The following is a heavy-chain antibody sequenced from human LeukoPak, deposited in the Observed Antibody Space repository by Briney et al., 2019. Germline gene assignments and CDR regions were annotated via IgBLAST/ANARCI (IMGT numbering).Heavy chain of an antibody. V-gene: IGHV4-59*08. CDR1: GGSISSYY. CDR3: ARLPWGVVRNYYYYYGMDV. Sequence: PSETLSITCTVSGGSISSYYWSWIRQPPGTGLEWIGYIYYSGSTNYNPSLKSRVTISVDTSKNQFSLKLSSVTAADTAVYYCARLPWGVVRNYYYYYGMDVWGQGTTVTVSS. CDR2: IYYSGST. D-gene: IGHD2-15*01. J-gene: IGHJ6*02.